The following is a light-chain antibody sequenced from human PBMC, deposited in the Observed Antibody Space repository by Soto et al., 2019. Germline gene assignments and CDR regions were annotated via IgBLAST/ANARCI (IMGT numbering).Light chain of an antibody. CDR1: QSISRQ. Sequence: DIQMTQSPSTLSASVGDRVSITCRASQSISRQLAWYQQKPGRAPNLLIYQASNLETGVPSRFTGSGCGTELTLTISSLLPDDLATYYFLLYQSDCMLGQGTKVE. V-gene: IGKV1-5*03. J-gene: IGKJ1*01. CDR2: QAS. CDR3: LLYQSDCM.